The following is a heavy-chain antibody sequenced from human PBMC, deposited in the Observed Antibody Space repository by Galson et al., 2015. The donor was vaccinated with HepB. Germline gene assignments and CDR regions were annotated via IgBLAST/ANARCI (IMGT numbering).Heavy chain of an antibody. Sequence: SLRLSCAASGFTFSSYSMNWVRQAPGKGLEWVSSISSSSSYIYYADSVKGRFTISRDNAKNSLYLQMSSLRAEDTAVYYCARGTVAGTRGNWFDPWGQGTLVTVSS. CDR1: GFTFSSYS. V-gene: IGHV3-21*01. J-gene: IGHJ5*02. CDR2: ISSSSSYI. D-gene: IGHD6-19*01. CDR3: ARGTVAGTRGNWFDP.